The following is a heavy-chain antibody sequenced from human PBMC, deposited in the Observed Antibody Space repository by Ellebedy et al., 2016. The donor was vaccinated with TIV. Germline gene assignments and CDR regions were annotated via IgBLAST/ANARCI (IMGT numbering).Heavy chain of an antibody. D-gene: IGHD5-18*01. J-gene: IGHJ4*02. Sequence: GESLKISCVASGFTVSAYPMHWVRQAPGKGLEWVAVISYDGGNQHYADSVKGRFTISRDSSTDTLYLQMNSLKTDDTAVYYCARDDSNGYFDLWGQGSLVTVSS. V-gene: IGHV3-30*04. CDR1: GFTVSAYP. CDR3: ARDDSNGYFDL. CDR2: ISYDGGNQ.